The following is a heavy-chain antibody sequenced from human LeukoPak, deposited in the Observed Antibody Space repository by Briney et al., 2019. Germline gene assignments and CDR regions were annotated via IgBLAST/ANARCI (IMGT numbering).Heavy chain of an antibody. CDR3: ARGTATTTFDY. CDR1: GFTVSSNS. Sequence: GGSLRLSCTVSGFTVSSNSMSWVRQAPGKGLEWVSFIYSDNTHYSDSVKGRFTISRDNSKNTLYLQMKSLRAEDTAVYYCARGTATTTFDYWGQGTLVTVSS. V-gene: IGHV3-53*01. CDR2: IYSDNT. D-gene: IGHD5-24*01. J-gene: IGHJ4*02.